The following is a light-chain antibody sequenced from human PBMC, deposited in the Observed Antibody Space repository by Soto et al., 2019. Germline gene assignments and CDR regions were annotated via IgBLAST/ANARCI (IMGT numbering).Light chain of an antibody. Sequence: QSVLTQPASVSGSPGQSITISCTGTSSDVGAYNYVSWYQQHPGKAPKLMIYEVSNRPSGVSDRFSGSRSGNTASLTISGLQAEEESNYYCSSYTSSTPWVFGGGTQLTVL. CDR1: SSDVGAYNY. V-gene: IGLV2-14*01. J-gene: IGLJ3*02. CDR2: EVS. CDR3: SSYTSSTPWV.